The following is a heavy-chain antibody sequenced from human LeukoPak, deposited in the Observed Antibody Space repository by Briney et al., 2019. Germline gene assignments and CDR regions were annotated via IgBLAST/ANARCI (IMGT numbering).Heavy chain of an antibody. CDR3: ARHGNSL. CDR1: GGTFSSYA. J-gene: IGHJ4*02. V-gene: IGHV1-8*02. D-gene: IGHD1-14*01. CDR2: MNPNSGNT. Sequence: ASVKVSCKASGGTFSSYAISWVRQATGQGLEWMGWMNPNSGNTGYAQKFQGRVTMTRNTSISTAYMELSSLRSEDTAVYYCARHGNSLWGQGTLVTVSS.